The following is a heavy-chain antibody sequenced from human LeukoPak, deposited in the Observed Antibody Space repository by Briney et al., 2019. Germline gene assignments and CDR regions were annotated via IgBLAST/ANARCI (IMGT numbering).Heavy chain of an antibody. Sequence: SETLSLTCTVSGGSISSSSYYWGWIRQPPGKGLEWIGSIYYSGSTYYNPSLKSRVTISVDTSKNQFSLKLSSVTAADTAVYYCARRGDPFDYWGQGTLVTVSS. CDR3: ARRGDPFDY. V-gene: IGHV4-39*01. CDR2: IYYSGST. D-gene: IGHD4-17*01. J-gene: IGHJ4*02. CDR1: GGSISSSSYY.